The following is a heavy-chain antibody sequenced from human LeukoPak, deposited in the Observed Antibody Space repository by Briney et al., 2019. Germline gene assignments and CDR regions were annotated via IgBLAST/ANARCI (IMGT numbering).Heavy chain of an antibody. J-gene: IGHJ6*02. V-gene: IGHV4-59*12. CDR1: GGSISSYY. CDR2: IYYTGST. CDR3: ARVGKASSYYYYGMDV. D-gene: IGHD4-23*01. Sequence: PSETLSLTCTVSGGSISSYYWSWIRQPPGKGLEWIGYIYYTGSTNYNPSLKSRVTISVDTSKNQFSLKLSSVTAADTAVYYCARVGKASSYYYYGMDVWGQGTTVTVSS.